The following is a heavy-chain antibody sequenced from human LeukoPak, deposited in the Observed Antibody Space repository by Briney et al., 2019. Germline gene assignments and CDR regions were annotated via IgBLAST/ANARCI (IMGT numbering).Heavy chain of an antibody. V-gene: IGHV3-30*04. CDR2: IPYDGSNK. Sequence: GGSLRLSCAASGFTFSSYAMHWVRQAPGKGLEWVAVIPYDGSNKYYADSVKGRFTISRDNSKNTLYLQMNSLRAEDTAVYYCARAGVGSSWFDYWGQGTLVTVSS. J-gene: IGHJ4*02. CDR1: GFTFSSYA. D-gene: IGHD6-13*01. CDR3: ARAGVGSSWFDY.